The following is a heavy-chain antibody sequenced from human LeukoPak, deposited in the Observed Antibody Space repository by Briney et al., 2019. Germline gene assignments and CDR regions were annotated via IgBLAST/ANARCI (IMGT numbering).Heavy chain of an antibody. J-gene: IGHJ6*03. V-gene: IGHV4-39*01. D-gene: IGHD6-6*01. CDR3: ARQSDSSSSGLYCYMDV. Sequence: SETLSLTCTVSGGSISSSSFYWGWIRQPPGKGLEWIGGIYYSGSTYYNPSLKSRVTISVDTSKNQFFLRLSSVTAADTALYYCARQSDSSSSGLYCYMDVWGKGTTVTVSS. CDR1: GGSISSSSFY. CDR2: IYYSGST.